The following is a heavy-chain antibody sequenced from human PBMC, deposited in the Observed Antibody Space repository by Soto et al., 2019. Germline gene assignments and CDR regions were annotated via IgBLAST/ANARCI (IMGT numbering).Heavy chain of an antibody. Sequence: EVQLVESGGGLVQPGGSLKLSCAASGFTFSGSAMHWVRQASGKGLEWVGRIRSKANSYATAYAASVKGRFTISRDDSKNTAYLQMNSLKTEDTAVYYCTRHPDTAMVTGYYYYGMDVWGQGTTVTVSS. D-gene: IGHD5-18*01. V-gene: IGHV3-73*02. CDR2: IRSKANSYAT. CDR1: GFTFSGSA. CDR3: TRHPDTAMVTGYYYYGMDV. J-gene: IGHJ6*02.